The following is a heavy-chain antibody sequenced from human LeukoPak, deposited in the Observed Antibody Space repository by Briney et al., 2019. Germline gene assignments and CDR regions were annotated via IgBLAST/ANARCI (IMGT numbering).Heavy chain of an antibody. V-gene: IGHV3-9*01. CDR1: GFTFDDYA. D-gene: IGHD6-19*01. CDR2: ISWNSGSI. CDR3: ARDYKWLVPAVGY. Sequence: GRSLRLSCAASGFTFDDYAMHWVRQAPGKGLEWVSGISWNSGSIGYADSVKGRFTISRDNAKNSLYLQMNSLRAEDTAVYYCARDYKWLVPAVGYWGQGTLVTVSS. J-gene: IGHJ4*02.